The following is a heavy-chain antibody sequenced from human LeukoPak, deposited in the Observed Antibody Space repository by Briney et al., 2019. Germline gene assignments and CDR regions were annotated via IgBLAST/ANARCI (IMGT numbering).Heavy chain of an antibody. CDR3: ARVRTGYYSR. D-gene: IGHD3-22*01. CDR1: GGSFSGYY. V-gene: IGHV4-34*01. J-gene: IGHJ4*02. CDR2: INHSGRT. Sequence: PSETLSLTCAVYGGSFSGYYWSWVRQPPGKGVEWDGEINHSGRTNYNTSLQSRLTISVDTSKNQFSLKLSSVTAADTAVYYCARVRTGYYSRWGQGTLVTVSS.